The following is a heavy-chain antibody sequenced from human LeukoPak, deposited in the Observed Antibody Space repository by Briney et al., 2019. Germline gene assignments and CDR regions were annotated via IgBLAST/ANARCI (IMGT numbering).Heavy chain of an antibody. CDR2: VDGGGGT. Sequence: GGSLRLSCAASGFTLSSYAMTWVRQAPGRGLEWVSSVDGGGGTYYADSVKGRFTISRDNSKDTLYLQMNGLRAEDTAVYYCAKSGGSTPDWFDPWGQGTLVTVSS. CDR3: AKSGGSTPDWFDP. D-gene: IGHD2-15*01. J-gene: IGHJ5*02. CDR1: GFTLSSYA. V-gene: IGHV3-23*01.